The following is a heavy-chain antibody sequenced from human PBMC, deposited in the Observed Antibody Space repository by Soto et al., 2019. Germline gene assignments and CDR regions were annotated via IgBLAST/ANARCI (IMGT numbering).Heavy chain of an antibody. D-gene: IGHD3-9*01. CDR1: GFTFSSYA. V-gene: IGHV3-23*01. CDR2: ISGSGGST. J-gene: IGHJ4*02. Sequence: GGSLRLSCAASGFTFSSYAMSWVRQAPGKGLEWVSAISGSGGSTYYADSVKGRFTISRDNSKNTLYLQMNSLRAEDTAVYYCAKGSGVASTILPVYWGQGTLVTVSS. CDR3: AKGSGVASTILPVY.